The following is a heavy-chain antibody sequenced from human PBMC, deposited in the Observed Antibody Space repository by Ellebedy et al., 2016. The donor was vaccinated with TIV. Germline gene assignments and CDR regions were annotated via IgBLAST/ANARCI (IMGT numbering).Heavy chain of an antibody. Sequence: SVKVSCXASGGTFSSYAISWVRQAPGQGLEWMGGIIPIFGTANYAQKFQGRVTITADESTSTAYMELSSLRSEDSAVYYCARGGVVVAEVWWFDPWGQGTLVTVSS. CDR3: ARGGVVVAEVWWFDP. V-gene: IGHV1-69*13. CDR2: IIPIFGTA. D-gene: IGHD2-15*01. J-gene: IGHJ5*02. CDR1: GGTFSSYA.